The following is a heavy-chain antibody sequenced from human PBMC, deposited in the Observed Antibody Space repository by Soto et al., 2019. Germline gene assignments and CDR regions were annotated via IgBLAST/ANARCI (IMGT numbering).Heavy chain of an antibody. D-gene: IGHD2-15*01. CDR3: AKEGPDIVVVVAATWDYYYYGMDV. CDR1: GFTFSSYA. V-gene: IGHV3-23*01. Sequence: GSLRLSCAASGFTFSSYAMSWVRQAPGKGLEWVSAISGSGGSTYYADSVKGRFTISRDDSKNTLYLQMNSLRAEDTAVYYCAKEGPDIVVVVAATWDYYYYGMDVWGQGTTVTVSS. J-gene: IGHJ6*02. CDR2: ISGSGGST.